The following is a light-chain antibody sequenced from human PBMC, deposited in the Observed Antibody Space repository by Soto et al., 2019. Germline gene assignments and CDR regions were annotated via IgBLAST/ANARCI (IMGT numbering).Light chain of an antibody. J-gene: IGKJ4*01. Sequence: EIVLTQSPGTLSLSPGERATLSCRASQSVSSSYLAWYQQKPGQAPRLLIYGASSRATGIPDRFSGSGCGTDFTLSISRLEPEDCEVYFCQQYGSSPLTFGGGTKVEIK. CDR1: QSVSSSY. CDR2: GAS. V-gene: IGKV3-20*01. CDR3: QQYGSSPLT.